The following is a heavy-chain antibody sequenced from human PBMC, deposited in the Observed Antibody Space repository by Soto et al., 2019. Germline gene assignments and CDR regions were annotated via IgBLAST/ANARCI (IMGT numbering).Heavy chain of an antibody. CDR1: GDVFRSYG. J-gene: IGHJ6*02. D-gene: IGHD2-8*01. Sequence: QVQLVQSGAEVKKPGSSVKVSCKASGDVFRSYGINWVRQAPGQGLEWMGGIIPISGTTNYAPKFQGRVAITADESTDTVYMELRRLRPEDTAAYVCARVRCFNGLCHTVDYGMDVWGHGTTVTVSS. V-gene: IGHV1-69*01. CDR3: ARVRCFNGLCHTVDYGMDV. CDR2: IIPISGTT.